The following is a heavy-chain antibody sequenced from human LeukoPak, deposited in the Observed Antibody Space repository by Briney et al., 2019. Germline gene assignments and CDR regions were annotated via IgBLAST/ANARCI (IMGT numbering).Heavy chain of an antibody. Sequence: ASVKVSCKASGYTFTGYYMHWVRQAPGQGLEWMGWINPNSGGTNYAQKFQGRVTMTRDTSISTAYMELSRLRSDDTAVYYCARGLWYYYDSSGYSTRDAFDTWGQGTMVTVSS. D-gene: IGHD3-22*01. V-gene: IGHV1-2*02. CDR3: ARGLWYYYDSSGYSTRDAFDT. CDR1: GYTFTGYY. CDR2: INPNSGGT. J-gene: IGHJ3*02.